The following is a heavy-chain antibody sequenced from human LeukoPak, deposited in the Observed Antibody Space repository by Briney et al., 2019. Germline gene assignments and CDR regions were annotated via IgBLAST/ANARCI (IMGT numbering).Heavy chain of an antibody. D-gene: IGHD6-19*01. CDR2: INHSGST. CDR1: GGSFSSYY. CDR3: ARGGSYSSGLGQNDY. J-gene: IGHJ4*02. V-gene: IGHV4-34*01. Sequence: PSETLSLTCAVYGGSFSSYYWSWIRQPPGKGLEWIGEINHSGSTNYNPSLKSRVTISVDTSKNQFSLKLGSVTAADTAVYYCARGGSYSSGLGQNDYWGQGTLVTVSS.